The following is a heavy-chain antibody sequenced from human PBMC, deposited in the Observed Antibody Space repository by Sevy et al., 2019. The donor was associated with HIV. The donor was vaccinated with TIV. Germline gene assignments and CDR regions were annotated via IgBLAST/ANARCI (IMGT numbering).Heavy chain of an antibody. CDR1: GYTVTKLS. CDR2: FDPEDGET. CDR3: ATTKDYYENSGCPFDY. V-gene: IGHV1-24*01. J-gene: IGHJ4*02. D-gene: IGHD3-22*01. Sequence: ASVKVSCKVSGYTVTKLSMHWVRQAPGKGLEWMGSFDPEDGETLYAQKLQGRVIMTEDTSTDTAYMEVNSLRSEDTAVYYCATTKDYYENSGCPFDYWGQGTLVTVSS.